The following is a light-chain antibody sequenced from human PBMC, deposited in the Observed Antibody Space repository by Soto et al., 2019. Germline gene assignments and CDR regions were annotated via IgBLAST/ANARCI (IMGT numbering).Light chain of an antibody. CDR2: GAS. Sequence: IVMTQSPATLSLSPGERATLSCRASQSVSNNLAWYQQKRGLPPRLLIYGASTRATGIPVRFSGSGSGTDFTLTISSLQSEDFAVYYCQQRTDRPPWTFGQGTKVESK. CDR1: QSVSNN. CDR3: QQRTDRPPWT. V-gene: IGKV3-15*01. J-gene: IGKJ1*01.